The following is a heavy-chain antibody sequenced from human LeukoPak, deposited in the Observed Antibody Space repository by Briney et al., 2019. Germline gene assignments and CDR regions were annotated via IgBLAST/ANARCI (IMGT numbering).Heavy chain of an antibody. CDR3: ARAQDGHNTGAFDI. CDR2: ISYDGSNK. Sequence: GGSLRLSCAASGFTFSSYAMHWVRQAPGKGLEWVAVISYDGSNKYYADSVKGRFTISRDNSKNTLYLQMNSLRAEDTAVYYCARAQDGHNTGAFDIWGQGTMVTVSS. CDR1: GFTFSSYA. V-gene: IGHV3-30-3*01. D-gene: IGHD5-24*01. J-gene: IGHJ3*02.